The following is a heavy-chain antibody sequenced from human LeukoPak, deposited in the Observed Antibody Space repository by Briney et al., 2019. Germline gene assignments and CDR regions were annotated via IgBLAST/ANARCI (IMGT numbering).Heavy chain of an antibody. Sequence: SETLSLTCSVSGGSMNNYYWNWIRQSAAKGLDYIGRIYSRGDTYYNPSLESRVTISVDTSKNQFSLKLTSVTAADTAVYYCARVYGSGYDFRGAFDIWGQGTMVTVSS. V-gene: IGHV4-4*07. CDR1: GGSMNNYY. J-gene: IGHJ3*02. D-gene: IGHD5-12*01. CDR2: IYSRGDT. CDR3: ARVYGSGYDFRGAFDI.